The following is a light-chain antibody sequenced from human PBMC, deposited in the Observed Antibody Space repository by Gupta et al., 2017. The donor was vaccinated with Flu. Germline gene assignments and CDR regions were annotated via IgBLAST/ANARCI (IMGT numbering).Light chain of an antibody. CDR3: SSYAGTNKMV. J-gene: IGLJ2*01. Sequence: SVTIACTGSSSDVGGYSFVSWYQQHAGKAPKRRMYDVSKRPSGVPVRFSGSRSGNTASLTVSGLQAEDEADDYCSSYAGTNKMVFGGGTRLTVL. CDR2: DVS. CDR1: SSDVGGYSF. V-gene: IGLV2-8*01.